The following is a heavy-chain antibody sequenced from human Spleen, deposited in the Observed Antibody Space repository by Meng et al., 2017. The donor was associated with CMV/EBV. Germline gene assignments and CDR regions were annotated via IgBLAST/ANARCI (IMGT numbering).Heavy chain of an antibody. CDR3: ARGGPGNDGMGFDS. V-gene: IGHV1-2*02. CDR1: GYTCATCY. J-gene: IGHJ5*01. Sequence: KTSGYTCATCYIHWVGQAPGRGLEWRRWSSHNSCGANVAQRFKNRVDIARDTSIATAYMEVTGLRSDDTAVYYCARGGPGNDGMGFDSWGQGTLVTVSS. CDR2: SSHNSCGA. D-gene: IGHD1-1*01.